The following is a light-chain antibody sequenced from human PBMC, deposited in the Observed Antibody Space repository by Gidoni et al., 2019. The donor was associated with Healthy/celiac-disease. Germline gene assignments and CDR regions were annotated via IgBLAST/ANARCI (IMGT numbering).Light chain of an antibody. V-gene: IGKV3-15*01. J-gene: IGKJ3*01. CDR2: GAS. CDR3: QQYYNWSQT. CDR1: HSVSSN. Sequence: TPCLPPGETASLSCRASHSVSSNCAWYQQKPGQAPRLLIYGASTWATGIPARFSGSGSVTDFTLTFSGLQSADFAVYYCQQYYNWSQTFGPGTKVEIK.